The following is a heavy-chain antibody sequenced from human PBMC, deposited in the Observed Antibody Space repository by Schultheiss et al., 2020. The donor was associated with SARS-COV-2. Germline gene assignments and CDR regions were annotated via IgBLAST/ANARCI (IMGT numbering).Heavy chain of an antibody. CDR1: GFTFDDYA. Sequence: GGSLRLSCAASGFTFDDYAMHWVRQAPGKGLEWVSAISGSGGSTYYADSVKGRFTISRDNSKNTLYLQMNSLRAEDTAVYYCAKDPFYDFWSGYYFDYWGQGTLVTVSS. V-gene: IGHV3-23*01. D-gene: IGHD3-3*01. CDR3: AKDPFYDFWSGYYFDY. CDR2: ISGSGGST. J-gene: IGHJ4*02.